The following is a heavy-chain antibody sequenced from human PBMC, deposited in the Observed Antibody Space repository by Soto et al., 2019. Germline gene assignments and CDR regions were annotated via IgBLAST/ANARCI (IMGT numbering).Heavy chain of an antibody. Sequence: XSVKVASKASGYPFTSYYMHWVRQAPGQGLEWMGIINPSGGSTSYAQKFQCRVTMTRDTSTSTVYMELSSLRSEDTAVYYCAREAPQDVTAWRWGPHYYYYGMDVWGQGTTVTVSS. D-gene: IGHD3-16*01. V-gene: IGHV1-46*01. J-gene: IGHJ6*02. CDR3: AREAPQDVTAWRWGPHYYYYGMDV. CDR2: INPSGGST. CDR1: GYPFTSYY.